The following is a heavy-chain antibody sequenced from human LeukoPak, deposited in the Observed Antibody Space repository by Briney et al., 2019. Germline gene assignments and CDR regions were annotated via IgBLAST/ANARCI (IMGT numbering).Heavy chain of an antibody. CDR2: ISNNGGYT. V-gene: IGHV3-23*01. J-gene: IGHJ4*02. CDR1: GFTFSNAY. CDR3: AKQLGYCSDGSCYFPY. D-gene: IGHD2-15*01. Sequence: GGSLRLSCAASGFTFSNAYMNWVRQAPGKGLEWVSAISNNGGYTYYADSVQGRFTISRDNSKSTLCLQMNSLRAEDTAVYYCAKQLGYCSDGSCYFPYWGQGTLVTVSS.